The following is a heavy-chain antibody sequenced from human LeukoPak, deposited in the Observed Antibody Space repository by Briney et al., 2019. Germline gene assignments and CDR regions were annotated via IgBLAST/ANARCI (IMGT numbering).Heavy chain of an antibody. J-gene: IGHJ4*02. V-gene: IGHV3-23*01. CDR2: VSGSGGST. D-gene: IGHD4-17*01. CDR3: ARARGYGDYTHPPDY. CDR1: GFTFSSYS. Sequence: PGGSLRLSCAASGFTFSSYSMNWVRQAPGKGLEWVSAVSGSGGSTYYADSVKGRFTISRDNAKNTLYLQMNSLRAEDTAVYYCARARGYGDYTHPPDYWGQGTLVTVSS.